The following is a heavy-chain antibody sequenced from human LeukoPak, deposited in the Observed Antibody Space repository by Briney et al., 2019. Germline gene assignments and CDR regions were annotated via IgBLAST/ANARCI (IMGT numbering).Heavy chain of an antibody. CDR2: IYHSGST. CDR1: GYSISSGYY. J-gene: IGHJ6*04. Sequence: SETLSLTCTVSGYSISSGYYWGWIRQPPGKGLEWIGGIYHSGSTYYNPSLKSRVTISVDTSKNQFSLKLSSVTAADTAVYYCARHRGMDVWGKGTTVTISS. CDR3: ARHRGMDV. V-gene: IGHV4-38-2*02.